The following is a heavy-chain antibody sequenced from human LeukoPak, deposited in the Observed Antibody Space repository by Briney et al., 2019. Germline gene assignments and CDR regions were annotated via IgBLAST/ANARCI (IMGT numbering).Heavy chain of an antibody. D-gene: IGHD3-10*01. J-gene: IGHJ4*02. CDR3: ARDHDWVGSEIRPFDC. CDR2: VFSIGGA. CDR1: GASISSHY. Sequence: SETLSLTCTVSGASISSHYWSWIRQPAGKGLEWIGRVFSIGGANHNYNPSLKGRVTMSLDTSKNQFSLKLSSVTAADTAVYYCARDHDWVGSEIRPFDCWGQGTLVTVSS. V-gene: IGHV4-4*07.